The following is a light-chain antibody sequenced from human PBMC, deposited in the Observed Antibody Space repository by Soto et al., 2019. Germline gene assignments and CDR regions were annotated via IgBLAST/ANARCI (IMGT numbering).Light chain of an antibody. CDR1: QSVSNNY. V-gene: IGKV3-20*01. J-gene: IGKJ3*01. Sequence: EIVLTQSPGTLSLSPGERATLSCRASQSVSNNYLAWYQQKPGQAPRLLISGASNRATGIPDRFSGSGSGTDFTLAISRLEPEDFAVYYCQQYATSPFTFGPGTKVDLK. CDR3: QQYATSPFT. CDR2: GAS.